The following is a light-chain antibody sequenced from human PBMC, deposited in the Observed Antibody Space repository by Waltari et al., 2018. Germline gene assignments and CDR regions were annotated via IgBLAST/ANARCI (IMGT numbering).Light chain of an antibody. V-gene: IGKV1-5*03. J-gene: IGKJ1*01. CDR1: QSINSR. Sequence: DIQMTQFPSTLSAPVGDRLTITCRASQSINSRLAWYQQKPGKAPKLLIYKASSLESGVPSRFSGSGSGTEFTLTISSLQPDDFATYYCQQYNSYEWTFGQGTKVAIK. CDR2: KAS. CDR3: QQYNSYEWT.